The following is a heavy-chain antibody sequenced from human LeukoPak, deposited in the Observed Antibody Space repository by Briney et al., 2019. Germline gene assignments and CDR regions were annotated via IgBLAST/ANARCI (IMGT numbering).Heavy chain of an antibody. CDR2: ISSSSSYI. CDR3: ARDPLKRRGVIITGDY. J-gene: IGHJ4*02. Sequence: GGSLRLSCAASGFTFSSYEMNWVRQAPGKGLEWVPYISSSSSYIYYADSVKGRFTISRDNAKNSLYLQMNSLRAEDTAVYYCARDPLKRRGVIITGDYWGQGTLVTVSS. D-gene: IGHD3-10*01. V-gene: IGHV3-21*05. CDR1: GFTFSSYE.